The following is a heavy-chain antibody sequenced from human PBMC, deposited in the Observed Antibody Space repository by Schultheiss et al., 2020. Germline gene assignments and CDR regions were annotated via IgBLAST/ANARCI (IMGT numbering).Heavy chain of an antibody. V-gene: IGHV1-24*01. Sequence: ASVKVSCKVSGYTLTELSMHWVRQAPGKGLEWMGGFDPEDGETIYAQKFQGRVTITADKSTSTAYMELSSLRSEDTAVYYCARGSLRYSGIDAFDIWGQGTMVTVSS. D-gene: IGHD5-12*01. CDR3: ARGSLRYSGIDAFDI. CDR2: FDPEDGET. J-gene: IGHJ3*02. CDR1: GYTLTELS.